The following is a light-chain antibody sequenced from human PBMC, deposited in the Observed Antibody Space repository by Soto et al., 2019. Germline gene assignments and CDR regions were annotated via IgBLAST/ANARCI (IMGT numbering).Light chain of an antibody. CDR3: QQYGSSEWT. J-gene: IGKJ1*01. Sequence: EIVLTQSPGTLSLSPGERATLSCRASQSVRSSYVAWYQQKPGQAPRLLIYSASTRATGIPDRFSGSGSGTDFTLTITRLEPEDFAVYYCQQYGSSEWTFGQGNKVEIK. CDR2: SAS. V-gene: IGKV3-20*01. CDR1: QSVRSSY.